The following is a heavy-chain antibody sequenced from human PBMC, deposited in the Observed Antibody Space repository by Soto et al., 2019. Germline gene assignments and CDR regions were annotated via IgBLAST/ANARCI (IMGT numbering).Heavy chain of an antibody. CDR2: IIPIFGTA. D-gene: IGHD5-18*01. CDR1: GGTFSSYA. V-gene: IGHV1-69*12. CDR3: ARVVDTAMARRWGAMGY. Sequence: QVQLVQSGAEVKKPGSSVKVSCKASGGTFSSYAISWVRQAPGQGLEWMGGIIPIFGTANYAQKFQGRVTITADESTSXXYLELSSLRSEDTAVYYCARVVDTAMARRWGAMGYWGQGTLVTVSS. J-gene: IGHJ4*02.